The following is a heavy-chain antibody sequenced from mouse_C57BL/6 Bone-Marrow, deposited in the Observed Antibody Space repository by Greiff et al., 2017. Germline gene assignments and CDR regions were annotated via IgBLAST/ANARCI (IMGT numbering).Heavy chain of an antibody. J-gene: IGHJ1*03. D-gene: IGHD1-1*01. CDR3: ARDYYGSVWYFYV. CDR2: ISSGSSTI. Sequence: EVQVVESGGGLVKPGGSLKLSCAASGFTFSDYGMHWVRQAPEKGLEWVAYISSGSSTIYYADTVKGRFTISRDNAKNTLFLQMSSLRSEDTAMYYCARDYYGSVWYFYVWGTGTTVTVSS. CDR1: GFTFSDYG. V-gene: IGHV5-17*01.